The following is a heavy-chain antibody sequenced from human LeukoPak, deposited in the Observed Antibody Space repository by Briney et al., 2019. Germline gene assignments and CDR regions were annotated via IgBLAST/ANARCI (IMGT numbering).Heavy chain of an antibody. Sequence: ASVKVSCKASGYTFTGYYMQWVRQAPGQGLEWMGWINPNSGGTNYAQKFQGRVTMTRDTSISTTYMELSRLRSDDTAVYYCARECYDSSGDAFDIWGQGTMVTVSS. V-gene: IGHV1-2*02. CDR3: ARECYDSSGDAFDI. CDR1: GYTFTGYY. J-gene: IGHJ3*02. CDR2: INPNSGGT. D-gene: IGHD3-22*01.